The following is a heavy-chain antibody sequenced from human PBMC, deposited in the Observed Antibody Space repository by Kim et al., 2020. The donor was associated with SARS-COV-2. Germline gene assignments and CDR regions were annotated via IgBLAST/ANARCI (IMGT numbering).Heavy chain of an antibody. V-gene: IGHV3-21*01. D-gene: IGHD1-20*01. CDR3: ARDNNWNHFDY. Sequence: GGSLRLSCAASGFTFSSYSMNWVRQAPGKGLEWVSSISSSSSYIYYTDSVKGRFTISRDNAKNSLYLQMNSLRAEDTAVYYCARDNNWNHFDYWGQGTLVTVSS. J-gene: IGHJ4*02. CDR1: GFTFSSYS. CDR2: ISSSSSYI.